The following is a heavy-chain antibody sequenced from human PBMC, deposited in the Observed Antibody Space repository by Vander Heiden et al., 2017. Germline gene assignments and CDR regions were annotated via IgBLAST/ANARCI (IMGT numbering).Heavy chain of an antibody. CDR2: ISSSSSYI. Sequence: EVQLVESGGGLVKPGGSLRLSCAASGFTFRGYSMNWVRQAPGKGREWVSSISSSSSYIYYADSGKGRFTISRDNAKNSLYMQMNSLRAEDTAVYYCAKDVCGYSYGSDFDYWGEGPMVTVSS. J-gene: IGHJ4*02. CDR3: AKDVCGYSYGSDFDY. V-gene: IGHV3-21*01. CDR1: GFTFRGYS. D-gene: IGHD5-18*01.